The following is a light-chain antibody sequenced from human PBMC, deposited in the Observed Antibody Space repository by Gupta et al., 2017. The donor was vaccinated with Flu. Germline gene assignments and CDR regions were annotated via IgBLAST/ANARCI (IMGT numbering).Light chain of an antibody. J-gene: IGKJ1*01. CDR2: KAS. CDR1: QSISSW. V-gene: IGKV1-5*03. Sequence: NQMTQSPSTLSAPVGDRVTITCRASQSISSWLAWYQQKPGKAPKLLIYKASSLESGVPSRFSGSGSGTEFTLTISSLQPDDFATYYCQQYNSYSGTFGQGTKVEIK. CDR3: QQYNSYSGT.